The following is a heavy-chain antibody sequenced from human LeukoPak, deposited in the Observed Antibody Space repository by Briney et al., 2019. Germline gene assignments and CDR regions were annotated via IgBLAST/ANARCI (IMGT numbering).Heavy chain of an antibody. D-gene: IGHD3-3*01. Sequence: SETLSLTCTVSGGSISSYYWSWIRQPPGKGPEWIGYIYYSGSTNYNPSLKSRVTISVDTSKNQFSLKLSSVTAADTAVYYCARERGYDFWSGHQWVGMDVWGQGTTVTVSS. CDR3: ARERGYDFWSGHQWVGMDV. CDR1: GGSISSYY. J-gene: IGHJ6*02. CDR2: IYYSGST. V-gene: IGHV4-59*01.